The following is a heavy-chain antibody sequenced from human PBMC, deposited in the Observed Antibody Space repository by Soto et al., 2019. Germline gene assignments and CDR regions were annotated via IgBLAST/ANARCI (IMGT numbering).Heavy chain of an antibody. D-gene: IGHD3-10*01. CDR2: ITNDGKQE. Sequence: QVQLVESGGGVVQPGGPLRLSCGASKFPFRRYSMHWVRQAPGKGREGVAVITNDGKQENYADPVKGRFTISRDNSAKTLYLQMSSRRPEDTAVYYCAREDREGSYYFLDVWGKGTTVTVSS. V-gene: IGHV3-30*03. CDR1: KFPFRRYS. CDR3: AREDREGSYYFLDV. J-gene: IGHJ6*03.